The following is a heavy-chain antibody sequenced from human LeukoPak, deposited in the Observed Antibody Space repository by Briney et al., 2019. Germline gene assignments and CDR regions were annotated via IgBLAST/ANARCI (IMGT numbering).Heavy chain of an antibody. V-gene: IGHV4-34*01. CDR2: INHSGST. D-gene: IGHD3-22*01. Sequence: SETLSLTCAVYGGSFSGYYWGWIRQPPGKGLEWIGEINHSGSTNYNPSLKGRVTISVDTSKNQFSLKLSSVTAADTAVYYCARGSSSSGYSHFDYWGQGTLVTVSS. CDR1: GGSFSGYY. J-gene: IGHJ4*02. CDR3: ARGSSSSGYSHFDY.